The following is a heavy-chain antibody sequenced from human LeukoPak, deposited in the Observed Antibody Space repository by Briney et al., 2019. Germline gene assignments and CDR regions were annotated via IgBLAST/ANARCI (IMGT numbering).Heavy chain of an antibody. CDR1: GGSFSGYY. CDR3: ARGTLYRGWSYYLDF. CDR2: INHSGST. Sequence: SETLSLTCAVYGGSFSGYYWSWIRQPPGKGLEWIGAINHSGSTNYNPSLKSRVTISVDTSKNQFSLKLSSVTAADTAVYYCARGTLYRGWSYYLDFWGQGSQVTVSS. V-gene: IGHV4-34*01. J-gene: IGHJ4*02. D-gene: IGHD6-19*01.